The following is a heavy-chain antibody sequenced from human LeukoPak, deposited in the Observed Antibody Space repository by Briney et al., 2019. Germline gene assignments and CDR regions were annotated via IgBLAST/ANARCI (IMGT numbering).Heavy chain of an antibody. CDR1: GFTFSNYN. CDR2: ITSSGTYT. D-gene: IGHD2-2*01. J-gene: IGHJ4*01. V-gene: IGHV3-21*04. Sequence: PGGSLRLSCADSGFTFSNYNMNWVRQAPGKAMEWVSSITSSGTYTFYADSVKGRFTISRDNSKNTLYLQMNSLRAEDTAVYYCAKDRLKYRDNVGNDYWGQGTLVTVSS. CDR3: AKDRLKYRDNVGNDY.